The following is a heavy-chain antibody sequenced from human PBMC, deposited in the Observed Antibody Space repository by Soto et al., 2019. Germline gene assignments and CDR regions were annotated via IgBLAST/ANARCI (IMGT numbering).Heavy chain of an antibody. CDR2: IYYSGST. Sequence: SETLSLTCTVSGGSISSSSYYWGWIRQPPGKGLEWIGSIYYSGSTYYNPSLKSRVTISVDTSKNQFSLKLISVTAADTAVYYCARQVSSAFDIWGQGTMVT. CDR1: GGSISSSSYY. J-gene: IGHJ3*02. V-gene: IGHV4-39*01. CDR3: ARQVSSAFDI.